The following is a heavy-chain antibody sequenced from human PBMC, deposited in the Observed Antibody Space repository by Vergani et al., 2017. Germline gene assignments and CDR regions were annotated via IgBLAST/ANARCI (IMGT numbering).Heavy chain of an antibody. Sequence: QVQLVESGGGVVQPGRSLRLSCAASGFTFSSYAMHWVRQAPGKGLEWVAVISYDGSNKYYADSVKGRFTISRDNSKNTLYLQMNSLRAEDTAVYYCASGVDGGGYYFDYWGQGTLVTVSS. V-gene: IGHV3-30-3*01. CDR1: GFTFSSYA. J-gene: IGHJ4*02. CDR3: ASGVDGGGYYFDY. CDR2: ISYDGSNK. D-gene: IGHD3-16*01.